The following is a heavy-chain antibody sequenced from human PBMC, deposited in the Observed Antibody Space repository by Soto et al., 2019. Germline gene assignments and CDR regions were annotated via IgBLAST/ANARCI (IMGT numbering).Heavy chain of an antibody. CDR2: IDKTSSTK. J-gene: IGHJ4*02. CDR3: ARAHRWLQTGWYFDY. Sequence: HPGGSLRLSCAASGVRFGSYAMSWVRQTPGKGLEWVSTIDKTSSTKYYADSVKGRFTISRDNAKISLYLQMNSLRAEDTAVYYCARAHRWLQTGWYFDYWGQGTLVTVSS. D-gene: IGHD5-18*01. V-gene: IGHV3-48*01. CDR1: GVRFGSYA.